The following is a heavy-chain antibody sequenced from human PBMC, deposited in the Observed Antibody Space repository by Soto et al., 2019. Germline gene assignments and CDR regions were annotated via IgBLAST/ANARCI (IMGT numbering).Heavy chain of an antibody. J-gene: IGHJ6*02. V-gene: IGHV4-30-2*01. CDR3: ARTTVAHYYYGMDV. CDR1: GGSISSGGYS. D-gene: IGHD4-17*01. CDR2: IYHSGST. Sequence: SETLSLTCAVSGGSISSGGYSWSWIRQPPGKGLEWIGYIYHSGSTYYNPSLKSRVTISVDRSKNQFSLKLSSVTAADTAVYYCARTTVAHYYYGMDVWGQGTTVTVSS.